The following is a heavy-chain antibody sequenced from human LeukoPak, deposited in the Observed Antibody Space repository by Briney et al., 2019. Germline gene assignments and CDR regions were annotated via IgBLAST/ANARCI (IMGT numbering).Heavy chain of an antibody. CDR2: INHSGST. J-gene: IGHJ4*02. V-gene: IGHV4-34*01. D-gene: IGHD3-22*01. CDR1: GGSFSGYY. CDR3: ARVPLYYDSSALDY. Sequence: SETLSLTCAVYGGSFSGYYWNWIRQPPGKGLEWIGEINHSGSTNYNPSLKSRVTISVDTSKNQFSLKLSSVTAADTAVYYCARVPLYYDSSALDYWGQGTLVTGSA.